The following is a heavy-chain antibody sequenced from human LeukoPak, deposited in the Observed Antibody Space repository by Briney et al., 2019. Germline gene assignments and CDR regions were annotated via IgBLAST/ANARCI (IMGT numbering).Heavy chain of an antibody. V-gene: IGHV4-39*01. CDR1: GGSISSSTYY. CDR2: IYYSGST. Sequence: SETLSLTCTVSGGSISSSTYYWGWSRQPPGKGLEWIGSIYYSGSTYYNPSLKSRVTISVDSSKNHFSLKLSSVTAADTAVYYCARHRIGTTWGYFDYWGQGTLVTVSS. D-gene: IGHD1-7*01. J-gene: IGHJ4*02. CDR3: ARHRIGTTWGYFDY.